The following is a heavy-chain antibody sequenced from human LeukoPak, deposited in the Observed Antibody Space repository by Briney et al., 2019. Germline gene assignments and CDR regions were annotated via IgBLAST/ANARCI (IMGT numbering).Heavy chain of an antibody. J-gene: IGHJ4*02. CDR1: EFTFTSYE. V-gene: IGHV3-48*02. D-gene: IGHD1/OR15-1a*01. Sequence: GGSLRLSCAASEFTFTSYELNWVRQAPGKGLEWVSYISTSSRDIYYADSVKGRFIISRDNAKNSLFLQLNGLRDDDTAVYYRATFPRDKQGFWGQGTLVTVSS. CDR2: ISTSSRDI. CDR3: ATFPRDKQGF.